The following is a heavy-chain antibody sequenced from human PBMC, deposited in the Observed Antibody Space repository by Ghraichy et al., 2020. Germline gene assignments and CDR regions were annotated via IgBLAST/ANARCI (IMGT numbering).Heavy chain of an antibody. J-gene: IGHJ6*02. CDR3: AGTDTIHPYYYYGMDV. CDR2: IWYDGSSK. V-gene: IGHV3-33*01. CDR1: GFTFSSSG. Sequence: LSLTCAASGFTFSSSGMHWVRQAPGKGLEWVAVIWYDGSSKYYADSVKGRFTISRDNSKNTLYLQMNSLRAEDTAVYYCAGTDTIHPYYYYGMDVWGQGTTVTVSS. D-gene: IGHD3-3*01.